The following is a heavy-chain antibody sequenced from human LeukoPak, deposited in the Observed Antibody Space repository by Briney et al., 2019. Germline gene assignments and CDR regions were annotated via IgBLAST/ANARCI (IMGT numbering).Heavy chain of an antibody. CDR2: SSYDGSNK. CDR1: GSTFSSYG. J-gene: IGHJ6*02. CDR3: ARDDRVFGVFIFDYNYAMDV. Sequence: GRSLRLSCAASGSTFSSYGMHWVRQAPGKGLEWVAVSSYDGSNKHYADSVKGRFTISKDNSNNTVHLQMNSLRAEDTAVYYCARDDRVFGVFIFDYNYAMDVWGQGTTVTVSS. V-gene: IGHV3-30*03. D-gene: IGHD3-3*01.